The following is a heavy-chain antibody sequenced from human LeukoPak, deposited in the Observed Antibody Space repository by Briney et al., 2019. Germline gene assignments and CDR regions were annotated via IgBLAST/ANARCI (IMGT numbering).Heavy chain of an antibody. CDR3: ARDRVSDYYYYCYMDV. Sequence: SETLSLTCTVSGGSISSHYWSWIRQPPGKGLEWIGYIYYSGSTNYNPSLKSRVTISVDTSKNQFSLKLSSVTAADTAVYYCARDRVSDYYYYCYMDVWGKGTTVTVSS. J-gene: IGHJ6*03. CDR2: IYYSGST. D-gene: IGHD6-13*01. V-gene: IGHV4-59*11. CDR1: GGSISSHY.